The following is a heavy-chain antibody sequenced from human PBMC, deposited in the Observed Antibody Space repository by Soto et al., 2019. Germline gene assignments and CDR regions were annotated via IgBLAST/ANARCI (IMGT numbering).Heavy chain of an antibody. CDR3: ATHSYDRSAGWSDH. D-gene: IGHD3-22*01. CDR1: GYTFTSYG. Sequence: WASVKVSCKASGYTFTSYGISWVRQAPGQGLEWMGWISAYNGNTNYAQKLQGRVTMTTDTSTSTAYMELRSLRSDDTAVYYCATHSYDRSAGWSDHWGQGTLVTVSS. J-gene: IGHJ5*02. CDR2: ISAYNGNT. V-gene: IGHV1-18*04.